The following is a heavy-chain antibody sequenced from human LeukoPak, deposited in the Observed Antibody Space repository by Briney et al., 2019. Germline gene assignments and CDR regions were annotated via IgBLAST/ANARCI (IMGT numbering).Heavy chain of an antibody. Sequence: GGSLRLSCAASGFTFSSYSMNWVRQAPGKGLEWVSYISSSSSTIYYADSVKGRFTISRDNSKNTLYLQMNSLRAEDTAVYYCAKVVVPAAIYIFDYWGQGTLVTVSS. V-gene: IGHV3-48*01. CDR2: ISSSSSTI. D-gene: IGHD2-2*02. CDR1: GFTFSSYS. CDR3: AKVVVPAAIYIFDY. J-gene: IGHJ4*02.